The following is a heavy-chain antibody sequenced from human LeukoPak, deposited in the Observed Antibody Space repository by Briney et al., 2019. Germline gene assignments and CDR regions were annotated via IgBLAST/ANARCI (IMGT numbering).Heavy chain of an antibody. J-gene: IGHJ4*02. V-gene: IGHV3-23*01. CDR2: ISGSGGST. CDR3: AKDSCSGGSCYSELDY. Sequence: GGSLRLSCAASGFTFSSYAMSWVRQAPGKGLEWVSAISGSGGSTYYADSVKGRFTISGDNSKNTLYLQMNSLRAEDTAVYYCAKDSCSGGSCYSELDYWGQGTLVTVSS. CDR1: GFTFSSYA. D-gene: IGHD2-15*01.